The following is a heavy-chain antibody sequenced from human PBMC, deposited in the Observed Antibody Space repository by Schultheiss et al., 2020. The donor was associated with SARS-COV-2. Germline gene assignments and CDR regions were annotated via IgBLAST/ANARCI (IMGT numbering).Heavy chain of an antibody. Sequence: GGSLRLSCTASGFTFGDYAMSWVRQAPGKGLVWVSRINSDGSSTSYADSVKGRFTISRDNAKNTLYLQMNSLRVEDTAIYYCAKFSLLEWRTTEFDSWGQGTLVTVSS. J-gene: IGHJ4*02. CDR1: GFTFGDYA. CDR2: INSDGSST. V-gene: IGHV3-74*01. D-gene: IGHD4-17*01. CDR3: AKFSLLEWRTTEFDS.